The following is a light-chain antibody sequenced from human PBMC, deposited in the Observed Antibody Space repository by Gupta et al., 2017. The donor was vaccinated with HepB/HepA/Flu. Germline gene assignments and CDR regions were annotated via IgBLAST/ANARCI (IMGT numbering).Light chain of an antibody. Sequence: EIVMTQSPATLSVSPGERATLSCRASQSVSNNLAWYQHHPGQAPRLLIYGAYTRATGLPARFSGSGSGTEFTLTISSRESEDFAVYYCQQHNSWPLTFGGGTKVEIK. CDR1: QSVSNN. CDR2: GAY. CDR3: QQHNSWPLT. J-gene: IGKJ4*01. V-gene: IGKV3-15*01.